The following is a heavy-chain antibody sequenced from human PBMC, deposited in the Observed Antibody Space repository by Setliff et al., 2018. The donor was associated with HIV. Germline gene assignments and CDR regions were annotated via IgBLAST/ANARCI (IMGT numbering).Heavy chain of an antibody. CDR2: INGGIGNT. V-gene: IGHV1-3*01. Sequence: ASVKVSCKASGYTFTKYAMHWVRQAPGQSLEWMGWINGGIGNTKYSQKFQDRVTITRDSSADTSYMELSSLRSEDTAVYYCASGYARGSMTHWGQGTLVTVSS. J-gene: IGHJ4*02. CDR3: ASGYARGSMTH. D-gene: IGHD6-13*01. CDR1: GYTFTKYA.